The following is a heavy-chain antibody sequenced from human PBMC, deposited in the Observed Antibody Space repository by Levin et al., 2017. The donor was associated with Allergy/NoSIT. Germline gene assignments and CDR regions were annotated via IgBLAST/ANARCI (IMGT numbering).Heavy chain of an antibody. J-gene: IGHJ3*02. CDR2: IYPDDSDT. Sequence: AASVKVSCKASGYSFSKCWVGWVRQMPGKGLEWMGVIYPDDSDTRYSPSFQGQVTISADRSINTAYLQWASLEASDTAMYYCARLIGQIVGTAGPRAFDSWGQGTMITVSS. D-gene: IGHD2-21*02. CDR1: GYSFSKCW. V-gene: IGHV5-51*01. CDR3: ARLIGQIVGTAGPRAFDS.